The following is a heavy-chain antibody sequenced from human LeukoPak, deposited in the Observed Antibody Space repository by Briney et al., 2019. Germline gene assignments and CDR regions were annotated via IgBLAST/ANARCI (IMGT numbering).Heavy chain of an antibody. J-gene: IGHJ3*02. CDR1: GGSISGFY. V-gene: IGHV4-59*01. D-gene: IGHD2-15*01. CDR2: VYYSGNT. Sequence: SETLSLTCTVSGGSISGFYWNWIRQPPGKGLEWIGYVYYSGNTNYNPSLKSRVTISLDTSKNQFSLKLRSVTAADTAVYYCARVDGYCSSGSCRDAFDIWGQGTMVTVSS. CDR3: ARVDGYCSSGSCRDAFDI.